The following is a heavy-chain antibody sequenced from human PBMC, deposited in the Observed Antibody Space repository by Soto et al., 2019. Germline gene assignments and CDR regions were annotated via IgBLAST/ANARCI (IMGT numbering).Heavy chain of an antibody. CDR3: ARTIVAVAGTGYFDY. J-gene: IGHJ4*02. Sequence: NPSETLSLTCTVSGGSIISYYWSWIRQPPGKGLEWIGYIYYSGSTNYNPSLKSRVTISVDTSKNQFSLKLSSVTAADTAVYYCARTIVAVAGTGYFDYWGQGTLVTVSS. D-gene: IGHD6-19*01. CDR2: IYYSGST. CDR1: GGSIISYY. V-gene: IGHV4-59*01.